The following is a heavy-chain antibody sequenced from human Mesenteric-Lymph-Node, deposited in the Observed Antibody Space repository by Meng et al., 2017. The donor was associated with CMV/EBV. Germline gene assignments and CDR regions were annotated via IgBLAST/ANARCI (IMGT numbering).Heavy chain of an antibody. Sequence: GESLKISCAASGFTLSSYWMHWVRQAPGKGLEWVSRIRGNGGDAAYGTSVQGRFSISRDNSRNTLYLQMNNLRVEDTAVYYCARGAASGVTAPDHWGQGTLVTVSS. J-gene: IGHJ4*02. CDR1: GFTLSSYW. CDR3: ARGAASGVTAPDH. D-gene: IGHD2-21*02. CDR2: IRGNGGDA. V-gene: IGHV3-74*01.